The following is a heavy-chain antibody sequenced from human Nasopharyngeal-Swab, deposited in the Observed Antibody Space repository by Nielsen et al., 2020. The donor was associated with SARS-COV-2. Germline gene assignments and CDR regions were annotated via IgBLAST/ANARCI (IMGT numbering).Heavy chain of an antibody. D-gene: IGHD3-10*01. CDR1: GFTFSSYA. CDR2: ISGSGGST. CDR3: AKTLAPRGYFDY. V-gene: IGHV3-23*01. J-gene: IGHJ4*02. Sequence: GESLKISCAASGFTFSSYAMSWVRQAPGKGLEWVSAISGSGGSTYYADSLKGRFTISRDNSKNTLYLQMNSLRAEDTAVYYCAKTLAPRGYFDYWGQGTLVTVSS.